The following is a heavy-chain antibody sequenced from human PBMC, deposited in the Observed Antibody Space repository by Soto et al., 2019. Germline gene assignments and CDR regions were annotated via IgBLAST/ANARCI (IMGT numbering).Heavy chain of an antibody. J-gene: IGHJ5*02. CDR2: ISSSSSTI. V-gene: IGHV3-48*02. CDR3: ARERGPWIQLWTDNWFDP. Sequence: EVQLVESGGGLVQPGGSLRLSCAASGFTFSSYSMNWVRQAPGKGLEWVSYISSSSSTIYCADSVKGRFTISRDNAKNSLYLQMNSLRDEDTAVYYCARERGPWIQLWTDNWFDPWGQGTLVTVSS. CDR1: GFTFSSYS. D-gene: IGHD5-18*01.